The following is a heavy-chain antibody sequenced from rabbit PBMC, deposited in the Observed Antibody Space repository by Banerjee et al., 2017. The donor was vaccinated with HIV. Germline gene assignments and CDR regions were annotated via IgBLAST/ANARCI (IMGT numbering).Heavy chain of an antibody. Sequence: QSLEESGGDLVKPGASLTLTCKASGIDFSSSGYMCWVRQAPGKGLELIACIYTSTGSTYYASWAKGRFTISKTSSTAVTLQMTSLTAADTATYFCARDAGSSGYPDLFSLWGPGTLVTVS. J-gene: IGHJ4*01. CDR2: IYTSTGST. V-gene: IGHV1S40*01. CDR1: GIDFSSSGY. CDR3: ARDAGSSGYPDLFSL. D-gene: IGHD1-1*01.